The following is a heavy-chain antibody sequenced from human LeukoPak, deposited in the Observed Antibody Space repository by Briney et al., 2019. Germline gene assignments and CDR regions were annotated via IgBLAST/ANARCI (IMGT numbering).Heavy chain of an antibody. CDR3: ARARITIFGVVINPYYYYGMDV. CDR1: GFTFSDYY. V-gene: IGHV3-11*01. J-gene: IGHJ6*02. Sequence: GGSLRLSCAACGFTFSDYYMSWLRQAPGKGLEWVSYISSSGSTIYYADSVKGRFTISRDNAKNSLYLQMNSLRAEDTAAYYCARARITIFGVVINPYYYYGMDVWGQGTTVTVSS. CDR2: ISSSGSTI. D-gene: IGHD3-3*01.